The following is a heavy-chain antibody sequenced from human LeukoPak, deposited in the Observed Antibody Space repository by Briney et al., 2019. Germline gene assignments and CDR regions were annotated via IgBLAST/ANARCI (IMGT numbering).Heavy chain of an antibody. D-gene: IGHD6-13*01. V-gene: IGHV3-23*01. Sequence: PGGSLRLSCAASGFTSNNYAMTWVRQASGKGLEWVSSISGSGGTTYSADSVKGRFIISRDNSKNTLYLQMNSLRAEDTAVYYCARDWPSEWQQLPDYDAVDIWGQGTMVTVSS. CDR1: GFTSNNYA. CDR2: ISGSGGTT. J-gene: IGHJ3*02. CDR3: ARDWPSEWQQLPDYDAVDI.